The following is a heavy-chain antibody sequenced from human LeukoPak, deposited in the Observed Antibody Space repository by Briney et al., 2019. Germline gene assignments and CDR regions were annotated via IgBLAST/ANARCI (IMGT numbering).Heavy chain of an antibody. CDR2: ISAYNGNT. CDR3: ATRFGEFNYYYYGMDV. J-gene: IGHJ6*02. V-gene: IGHV1-18*01. CDR1: GYTFTSYG. D-gene: IGHD3-10*01. Sequence: ASVKVSCKASGYTFTSYGISWVRQAPGQGLEWMGWISAYNGNTNYAQKLQGRVTMTTDTSTSTAYMELTSLRSDDTAVYYCATRFGEFNYYYYGMDVWGQGTTVTVSS.